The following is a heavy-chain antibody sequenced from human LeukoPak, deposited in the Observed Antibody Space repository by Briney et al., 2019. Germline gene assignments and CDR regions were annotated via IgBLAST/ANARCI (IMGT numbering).Heavy chain of an antibody. V-gene: IGHV3-15*01. CDR1: GFTFSYAW. D-gene: IGHD2-21*02. J-gene: IGHJ4*02. CDR3: ATDPAYCGGDSPAY. Sequence: GGTLRLSCAASGFTFSYAWMTWVRRAPEKRLEWVGRIKSKSDAEITDYAAPVKGRFTISRDESKNTLYLQMNSLKTEDTAVYYCATDPAYCGGDSPAYWGQGTLVTVSS. CDR2: IKSKSDAEIT.